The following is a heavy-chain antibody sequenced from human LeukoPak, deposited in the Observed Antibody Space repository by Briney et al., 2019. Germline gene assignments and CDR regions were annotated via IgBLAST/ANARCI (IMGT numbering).Heavy chain of an antibody. J-gene: IGHJ4*02. V-gene: IGHV6-1*01. CDR2: TYYRSKWYN. CDR1: GDSVSSNSAA. Sequence: SQTLSLTCAISGDSVSSNSAAWNWIRQSPSRGLERLGRTYYRSKWYNDYAVSVKSRITISPDTSKNQFSLQLNSVTPEDTAVYYCARDAMVRGVGYFDYWGQGTLVTVSS. CDR3: ARDAMVRGVGYFDY. D-gene: IGHD3-10*01.